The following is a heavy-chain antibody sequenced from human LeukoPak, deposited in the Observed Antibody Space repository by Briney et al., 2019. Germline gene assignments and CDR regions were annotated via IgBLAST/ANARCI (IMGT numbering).Heavy chain of an antibody. CDR2: INPNSGGT. Sequence: GASVKVSCKASGYTFTGYYMHWVRQAPGQGLEWMGWINPNSGGTNYAQKFQGRVTMTRDTSISTAYMELSRLRSDDTAVYYCARGYSSGKVSPPSDYWGQGTLVTASS. CDR3: ARGYSSGKVSPPSDY. J-gene: IGHJ4*02. CDR1: GYTFTGYY. D-gene: IGHD6-19*01. V-gene: IGHV1-2*02.